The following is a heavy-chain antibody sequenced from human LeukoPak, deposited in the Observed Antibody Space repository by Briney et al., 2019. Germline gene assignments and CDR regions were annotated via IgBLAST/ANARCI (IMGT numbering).Heavy chain of an antibody. CDR3: ARPYYYDSSGYWDDAFDI. CDR1: GFTVSSNY. J-gene: IGHJ3*02. CDR2: IYSGGST. V-gene: IGHV3-66*04. D-gene: IGHD3-22*01. Sequence: GRSLRLSCAASGFTVSSNYMSWVRQAPGKGLEWVSVIYSGGSTYYADSVKGRFTISRDNSKNTLYLQMNSLRAEDTAVYYCARPYYYDSSGYWDDAFDIWGQGTMVTVSS.